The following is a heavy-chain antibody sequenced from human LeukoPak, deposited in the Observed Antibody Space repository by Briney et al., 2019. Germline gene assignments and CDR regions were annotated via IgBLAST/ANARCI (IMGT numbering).Heavy chain of an antibody. Sequence: PGGSLRLSCAASGFNFTRHWMGWVRQAPGEGLEWVASVKKDGNQYSVDSVKGRFIISRDNARNSLSLQMSSLRVEDTAIYFCARGPDYGDRLDYFDYWGQGTLVTVSS. CDR1: GFNFTRHW. D-gene: IGHD4-17*01. V-gene: IGHV3-7*01. J-gene: IGHJ4*02. CDR3: ARGPDYGDRLDYFDY. CDR2: VKKDGNQ.